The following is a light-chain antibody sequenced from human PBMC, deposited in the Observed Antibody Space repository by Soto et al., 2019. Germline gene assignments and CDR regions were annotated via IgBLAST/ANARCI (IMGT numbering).Light chain of an antibody. CDR1: SSDVGGYNY. J-gene: IGLJ1*01. CDR2: EVS. V-gene: IGLV2-14*01. Sequence: SALAQPASVSGSPRQSITISCTGTSSDVGGYNYVSWYQQHPGKAPKLMIYEVSNRPSGVSNRFSGSKSGNTASLTISGLQAEDEADYYCSSYTSSSTYVFGTGTKVTVL. CDR3: SSYTSSSTYV.